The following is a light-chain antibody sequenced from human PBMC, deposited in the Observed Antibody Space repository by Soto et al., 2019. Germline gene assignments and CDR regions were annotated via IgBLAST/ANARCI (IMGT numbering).Light chain of an antibody. Sequence: QSVLTQPRSVSGSPGQSVTISCTGTSSDVGGYNSVPWYQQHPGKAPKLMIFDVSKWPSGVPDRFSGSKSGNTASLTISGLQAEDEADYYCCSYTGSYTYVFGTGTKVTVL. J-gene: IGLJ1*01. CDR3: CSYTGSYTYV. V-gene: IGLV2-11*01. CDR2: DVS. CDR1: SSDVGGYNS.